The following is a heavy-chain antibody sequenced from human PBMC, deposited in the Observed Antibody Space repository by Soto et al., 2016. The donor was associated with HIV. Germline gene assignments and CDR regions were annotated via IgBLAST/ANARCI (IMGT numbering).Heavy chain of an antibody. CDR3: AWTFCGSGQALNI. Sequence: EVQVVESGGDLVQPGGSLRLSCAVSGFIFSSYWMYWVRQAPGKGLVWVARIDSDGTRTKYADSVKGRFTISRDNAKNTLYLQGNSLRVEDTAVYYCAWTFCGSGQALNIWGQGTLVTVSS. CDR2: IDSDGTRT. CDR1: GFIFSSYW. J-gene: IGHJ3*02. V-gene: IGHV3-74*01. D-gene: IGHD3-10*01.